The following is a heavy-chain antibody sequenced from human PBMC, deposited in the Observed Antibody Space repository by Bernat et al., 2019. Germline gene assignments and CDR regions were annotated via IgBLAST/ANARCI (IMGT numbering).Heavy chain of an antibody. CDR1: GFTFSSYA. D-gene: IGHD3-9*01. J-gene: IGHJ6*02. Sequence: QVQLVESGGGVVQPGRSLRLSCAASGFTFSSYAMHWVRQAPGKGLEWVAVISYDGSNKYYADSVKGRFTISRDNSKNTLYLQMNSLRAEETAVYYCARSLYYDILTGYHTRYGMDVWGQGTTVTVSS. CDR3: ARSLYYDILTGYHTRYGMDV. V-gene: IGHV3-30-3*01. CDR2: ISYDGSNK.